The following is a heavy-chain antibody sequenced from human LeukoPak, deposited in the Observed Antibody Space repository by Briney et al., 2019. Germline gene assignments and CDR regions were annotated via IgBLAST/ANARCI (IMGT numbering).Heavy chain of an antibody. CDR1: RFSFPSYG. CDR3: AKASLTNWNYAGY. Sequence: PGGSLRLSCAASRFSFPSYGMHWVRQAPGKGLQWVAVISNDGNTEYYADSVKGRFTISRDNSKDTLYLQMNSLRPEDTAVYYCAKASLTNWNYAGYWGQGTLVTVSS. V-gene: IGHV3-30*18. CDR2: ISNDGNTE. D-gene: IGHD1-7*01. J-gene: IGHJ4*02.